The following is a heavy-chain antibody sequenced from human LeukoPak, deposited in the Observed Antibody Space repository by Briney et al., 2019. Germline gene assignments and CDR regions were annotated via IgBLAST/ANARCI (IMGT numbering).Heavy chain of an antibody. J-gene: IGHJ3*02. CDR1: GFSFTTHA. V-gene: IGHV3-21*01. D-gene: IGHD6-19*01. Sequence: KPGGSLRLSCVASGFSFTTHAMGWVRQAPGKGLEWVSSISSSGNYIYYADSVKGRFTISRDNAKNSLYLQMNSLRAEDTAVYYCAKIISDWSRGAFDIWGQGTMVTVSS. CDR3: AKIISDWSRGAFDI. CDR2: ISSSGNYI.